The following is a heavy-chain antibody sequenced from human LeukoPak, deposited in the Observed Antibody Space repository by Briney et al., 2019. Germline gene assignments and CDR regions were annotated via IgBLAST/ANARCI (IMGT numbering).Heavy chain of an antibody. D-gene: IGHD4-11*01. CDR1: GGSFSGYY. CDR3: ARGRGPTTVTTRYFDY. Sequence: SETLSLTCAVYGGSFSGYYWSWIRQPPGKGLEWIGEINHSGSTNYNPSLKSRVTISVDTSKNQFSLKLSSVTAADTAVYYCARGRGPTTVTTRYFDYWGQGTLVTVSS. J-gene: IGHJ4*02. CDR2: INHSGST. V-gene: IGHV4-34*01.